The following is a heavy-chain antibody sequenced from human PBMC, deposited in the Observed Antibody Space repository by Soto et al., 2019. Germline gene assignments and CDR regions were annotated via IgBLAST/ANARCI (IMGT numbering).Heavy chain of an antibody. V-gene: IGHV1-69*13. J-gene: IGHJ3*02. D-gene: IGHD3-22*01. CDR2: IIPIFGTA. CDR1: GGTFSSYA. CDR3: YDSSGYYHQPDAFDI. Sequence: SVKFSCKASGGTFSSYAISWVRQAPGQGLEWMGGIIPIFGTANYAQKFQGRVTITADESTSTAYMELSSLRSEDTAVYYCYDSSGYYHQPDAFDIWGQGTMVTVSS.